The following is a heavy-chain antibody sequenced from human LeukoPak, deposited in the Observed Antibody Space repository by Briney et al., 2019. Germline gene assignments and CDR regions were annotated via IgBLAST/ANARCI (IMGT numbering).Heavy chain of an antibody. CDR2: IYYSGST. D-gene: IGHD1-1*01. J-gene: IGHJ3*02. CDR1: GGSISSYY. CDR3: ARHRAGTTRDAFDI. V-gene: IGHV4-59*08. Sequence: TSSETLSLTCTVSGGSISSYYWSWIRQPPGKGLEWIGCIYYSGSTNYNPSLKSRVTISVDTSKNQFSLKLSSVTAADTAVYYCARHRAGTTRDAFDIWGQGTMVTVSS.